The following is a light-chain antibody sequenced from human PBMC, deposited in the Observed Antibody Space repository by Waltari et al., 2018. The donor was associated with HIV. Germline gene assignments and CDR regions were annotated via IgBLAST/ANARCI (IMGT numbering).Light chain of an antibody. J-gene: IGLJ3*02. Sequence: QSALTQPRPVSGSPGQSVTISCTGTSSDVGDYNYVSWYQQHPAKAPNLMIFDVNKRPSGVPDRFSGSKSGNTASLTISGRQAEDEADYYCCSYADDYTWVFGGGTKLTVL. V-gene: IGLV2-11*01. CDR2: DVN. CDR1: SSDVGDYNY. CDR3: CSYADDYTWV.